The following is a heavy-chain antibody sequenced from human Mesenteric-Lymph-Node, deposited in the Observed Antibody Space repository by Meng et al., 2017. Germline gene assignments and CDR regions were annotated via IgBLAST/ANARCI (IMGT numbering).Heavy chain of an antibody. J-gene: IGHJ4*02. CDR3: ARDWGSMGY. V-gene: IGHV3-74*01. Sequence: GRLWESGGGVHQPGRFLGLFCAFSGFTFSSYGMHWVRQAPGKGLEWVSRISSDGTTTNYADSVKGRFTISRDNAKNTLYLQMNSLRAEDTAVYYCARDWGSMGYWGQGTLVTVSS. D-gene: IGHD2/OR15-2a*01. CDR2: ISSDGTTT. CDR1: GFTFSSYG.